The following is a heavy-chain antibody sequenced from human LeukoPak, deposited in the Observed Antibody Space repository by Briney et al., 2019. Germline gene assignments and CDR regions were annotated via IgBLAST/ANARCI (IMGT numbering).Heavy chain of an antibody. CDR2: IYHSGST. CDR1: GGSFSGYY. D-gene: IGHD3-16*01. J-gene: IGHJ6*04. V-gene: IGHV4-34*01. Sequence: SETLSLTCAVYGGSFSGYYWSWIRQPPGKGLEWIGSIYHSGSTYYNPSLKSRVTISVDTSKNQFSLKLSSVTAADTAVYYCARDTGGVDVWGKGTTVTVSS. CDR3: ARDTGGVDV.